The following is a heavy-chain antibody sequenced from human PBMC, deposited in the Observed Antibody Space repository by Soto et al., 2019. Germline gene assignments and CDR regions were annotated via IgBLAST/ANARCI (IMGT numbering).Heavy chain of an antibody. J-gene: IGHJ5*02. V-gene: IGHV3-30-3*01. D-gene: IGHD3-22*01. Sequence: GGSLRLSCAASGFTFSSYAMHWVRQAPGKGLEWVAVISCDGSNKYYADSVKGRFTTSRDNSKNTLYLQMNSLRAEDTAVYYCARDEVIVQRNCFDPWGQGSLVTVSS. CDR1: GFTFSSYA. CDR3: ARDEVIVQRNCFDP. CDR2: ISCDGSNK.